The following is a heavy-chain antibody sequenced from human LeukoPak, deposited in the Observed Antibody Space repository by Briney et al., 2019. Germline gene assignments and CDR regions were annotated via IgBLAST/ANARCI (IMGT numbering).Heavy chain of an antibody. CDR2: INPNSGGT. V-gene: IGHV1-2*02. D-gene: IGHD4-11*01. CDR1: GYTFTGYY. Sequence: ASVKVSCKASGYTFTGYYMHWVRQAPGQGLEWMGWINPNSGGTNYAQKFQGSVTMTRDTSISTAYMELSRLRSDDTAVYYCARALQPQGYYFDYWGQGTLVTVSS. CDR3: ARALQPQGYYFDY. J-gene: IGHJ4*02.